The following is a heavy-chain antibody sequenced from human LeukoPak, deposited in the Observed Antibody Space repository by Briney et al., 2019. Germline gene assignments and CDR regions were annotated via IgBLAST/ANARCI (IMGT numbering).Heavy chain of an antibody. Sequence: SVKVSCKASGGTFSSYAISWVRQAPGQGLEWMGGIIPIFGTANYAQKFQGRVTITTDESTSTAYMELSSLRSEDTAVYYCAREYGSSGWFDPWGQGTLVTVSS. V-gene: IGHV1-69*05. CDR2: IIPIFGTA. CDR3: AREYGSSGWFDP. D-gene: IGHD2-15*01. CDR1: GGTFSSYA. J-gene: IGHJ5*02.